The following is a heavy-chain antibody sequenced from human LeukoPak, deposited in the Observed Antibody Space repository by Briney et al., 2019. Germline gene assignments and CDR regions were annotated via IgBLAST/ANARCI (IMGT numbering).Heavy chain of an antibody. CDR2: IIPIFGTA. CDR3: ARVLVYVYGMGV. J-gene: IGHJ6*02. D-gene: IGHD2-8*01. Sequence: SVKVSCKASGGTFSSYAISWVRQAPGQGLEWMGGIIPIFGTANYAQKFQGRVTITADESTSTAYMELSSLRSEDTAVYYCARVLVYVYGMGVWGQGTTVTVSS. CDR1: GGTFSSYA. V-gene: IGHV1-69*13.